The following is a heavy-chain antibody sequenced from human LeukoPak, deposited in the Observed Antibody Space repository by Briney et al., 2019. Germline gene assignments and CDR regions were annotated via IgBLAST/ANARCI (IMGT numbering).Heavy chain of an antibody. D-gene: IGHD3-9*01. J-gene: IGHJ4*02. CDR3: ARGYYDILTGYPDY. Sequence: GESLKISCKGSGYSFTSYWIGWVRQIPGKGLECMCIIYPGDSDTRYNPSFQGQVTISADKSISTAYLQWSSLKASDTAMYYCARGYYDILTGYPDYWGQGTLVTVSS. CDR2: IYPGDSDT. V-gene: IGHV5-51*01. CDR1: GYSFTSYW.